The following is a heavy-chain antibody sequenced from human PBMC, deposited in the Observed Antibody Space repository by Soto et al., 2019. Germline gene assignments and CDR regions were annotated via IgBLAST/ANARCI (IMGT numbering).Heavy chain of an antibody. CDR2: IIPIFGTA. J-gene: IGHJ6*02. D-gene: IGHD2-15*01. CDR3: ARAPCSGGSCYWGDYYYYGMDV. CDR1: GGTFSSYA. V-gene: IGHV1-69*01. Sequence: QVQLVQSGAEVKKPGSSVKVSCKASGGTFSSYAISWVRQAPGQGLEWMGGIIPIFGTANYAQKFQGRVTITGDESTSTAYMELSSLRSEDTAVYYCARAPCSGGSCYWGDYYYYGMDVWGQGTTVTVSS.